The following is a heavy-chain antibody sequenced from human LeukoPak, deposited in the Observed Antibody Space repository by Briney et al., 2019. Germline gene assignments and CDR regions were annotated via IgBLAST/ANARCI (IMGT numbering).Heavy chain of an antibody. D-gene: IGHD6-6*01. Sequence: SETLSLTCAVYGGSFSGYYWSWLRQPPEKGLEWIGEINHSGSTNYNPSLKSRVTILVDTSKNQFSLKLSSVTAADTAVYYCARSYSSSSYNWFDPWGQGTLVTVSS. CDR3: ARSYSSSSYNWFDP. CDR1: GGSFSGYY. CDR2: INHSGST. V-gene: IGHV4-34*01. J-gene: IGHJ5*02.